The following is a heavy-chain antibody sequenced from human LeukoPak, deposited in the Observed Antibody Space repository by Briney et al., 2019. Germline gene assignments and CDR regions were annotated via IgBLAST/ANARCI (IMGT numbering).Heavy chain of an antibody. Sequence: GGSLRLSCAASGFTFSRSWMQWARQAPGKGLAWVARMNPDGTITAYADSVKGRFTVSRDNAKNTLFLQMNSLRAEDTAVYYCTRDLYSSADAWGQGTLVTVSS. V-gene: IGHV3-74*01. J-gene: IGHJ5*02. CDR1: GFTFSRSW. CDR2: MNPDGTIT. CDR3: TRDLYSSADA. D-gene: IGHD6-25*01.